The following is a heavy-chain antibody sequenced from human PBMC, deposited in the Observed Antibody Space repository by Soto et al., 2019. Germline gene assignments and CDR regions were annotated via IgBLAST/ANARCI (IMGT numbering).Heavy chain of an antibody. CDR1: GGTFSSYA. D-gene: IGHD3-22*01. CDR2: IIPIFGTA. J-gene: IGHJ6*02. Sequence: QVQLVQSGAEVKKPGSSVKVSCKASGGTFSSYAISWVRQAPGQGLEWMGGIIPIFGTANYAQNFQGRVTFTADESTSTAYMELSSLRSEDTAVYYCARDRYDSSGYYPHYYYGMDVWGQGTTVTVSS. V-gene: IGHV1-69*01. CDR3: ARDRYDSSGYYPHYYYGMDV.